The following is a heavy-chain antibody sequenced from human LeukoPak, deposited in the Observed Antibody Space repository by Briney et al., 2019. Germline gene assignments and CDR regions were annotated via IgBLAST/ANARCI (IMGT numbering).Heavy chain of an antibody. CDR2: INEDGSEK. Sequence: GGSLRLSCAASGFTFSGFWMTWVRQAPGKGLEWVANINEDGSEKYYVDSVKGRFTISRDNSKNTLYLQMNSLRAEDTAVYYCAKDPLNLEWLLDFDYWGQGTLVTVSS. CDR3: AKDPLNLEWLLDFDY. D-gene: IGHD3-3*01. CDR1: GFTFSGFW. J-gene: IGHJ4*02. V-gene: IGHV3-7*03.